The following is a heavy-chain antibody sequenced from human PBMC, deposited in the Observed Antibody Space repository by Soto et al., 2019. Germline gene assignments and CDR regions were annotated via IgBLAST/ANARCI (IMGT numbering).Heavy chain of an antibody. V-gene: IGHV3-30*18. D-gene: IGHD6-25*01. CDR1: VFTFSSYG. CDR3: AKDRRPNYYYGMDV. Sequence: QVQLVESGGGVVQPGRSLRLSCAASVFTFSSYGMHWVRQAPGKGLEWVAVISYDGSNKYYADSVKGRFTISRDNSKNALDLEMNSLRAEDTAVYYCAKDRRPNYYYGMDVWGQGTTVTVSS. CDR2: ISYDGSNK. J-gene: IGHJ6*02.